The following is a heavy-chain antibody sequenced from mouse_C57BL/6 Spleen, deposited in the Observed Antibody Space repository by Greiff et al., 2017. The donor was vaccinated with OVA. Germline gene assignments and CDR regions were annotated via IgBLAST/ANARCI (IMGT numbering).Heavy chain of an antibody. CDR2: ISSGGDYI. J-gene: IGHJ4*01. CDR3: TSENYDYENYYAMDD. V-gene: IGHV5-9-1*02. Sequence: DVHLVESGEGLVKPGGSLKLSCAASGFTFSSYAMSWVRQTPEKRLEWVAYISSGGDYIYYADTVQGRFTISRDHARNTLYLQMSRLKCEDTAMYYCTSENYDYENYYAMDDWGQGTSVTVSS. CDR1: GFTFSSYA. D-gene: IGHD2-4*01.